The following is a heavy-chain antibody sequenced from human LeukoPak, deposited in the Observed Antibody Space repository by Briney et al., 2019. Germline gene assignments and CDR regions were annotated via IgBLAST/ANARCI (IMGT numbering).Heavy chain of an antibody. CDR3: AKGGGYCSSTSCYSYYYYYMDV. D-gene: IGHD2-2*01. CDR1: GFTFSRYW. J-gene: IGHJ6*03. Sequence: PGGSLRLSCAASGFTFSRYWMSWVRQAPGKGLEWVAVISYDGSNKYYADSVKGRFTISRDNSKNTLYLQMNSLRAEDTAVYYCAKGGGYCSSTSCYSYYYYYMDVWGKGTTVTVSS. CDR2: ISYDGSNK. V-gene: IGHV3-30*18.